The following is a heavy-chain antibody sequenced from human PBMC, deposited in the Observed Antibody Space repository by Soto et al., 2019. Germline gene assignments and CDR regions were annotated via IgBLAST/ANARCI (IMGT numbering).Heavy chain of an antibody. CDR3: AGCQVRFPTPLYYYGMDV. CDR1: GGTFSSYA. D-gene: IGHD3-3*01. Sequence: SVKVSCKASGGTFSSYAISWVRQAPGQGLEWMGGIIPIFGTANYAQKFQGRVTITADKSTSTAYMELSSLRSEDTAVYYCAGCQVRFPTPLYYYGMDVWGQGTTVTVSS. V-gene: IGHV1-69*06. CDR2: IIPIFGTA. J-gene: IGHJ6*02.